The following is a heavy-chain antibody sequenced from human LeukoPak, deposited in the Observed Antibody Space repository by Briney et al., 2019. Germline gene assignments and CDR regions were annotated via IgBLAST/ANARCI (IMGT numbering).Heavy chain of an antibody. J-gene: IGHJ4*02. CDR2: FIPISGTS. D-gene: IGHD3-10*01. V-gene: IGHV1-69*05. CDR1: GGTISSYP. Sequence: SVQVSCKASGGTISSYPISWVRQAPGKGLEWMGGFIPISGTSNYAQKFQGRVTITTDESTSTAYMELSSLRSEDTAVYYCARGLVVRGVTYYFDYWGQGTLVTVSS. CDR3: ARGLVVRGVTYYFDY.